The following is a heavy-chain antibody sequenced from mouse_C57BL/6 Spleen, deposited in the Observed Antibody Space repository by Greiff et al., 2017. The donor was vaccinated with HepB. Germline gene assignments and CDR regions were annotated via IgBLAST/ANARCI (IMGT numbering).Heavy chain of an antibody. CDR2: ISSGGSYT. D-gene: IGHD1-1*01. V-gene: IGHV5-6*02. CDR1: GFTFSSYG. J-gene: IGHJ4*01. Sequence: DVMLVESGGDLVKPGGSLKLSCAASGFTFSSYGMSWVRQTPDKRLEWVATISSGGSYTYYPDSVQGRFTISRGNAKNTLYLQMRSLKSEDTAMYYCARHSYYGSCYYAMDYWGQGTTVTVAS. CDR3: ARHSYYGSCYYAMDY.